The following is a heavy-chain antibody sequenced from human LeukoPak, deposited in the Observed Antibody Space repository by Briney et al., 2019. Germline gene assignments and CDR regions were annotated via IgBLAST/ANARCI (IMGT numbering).Heavy chain of an antibody. D-gene: IGHD3-3*01. CDR3: ARENTYDFWTRQDPCYFDY. J-gene: IGHJ4*02. CDR1: GYTFTGYY. CDR2: INPNNGGT. V-gene: IGHV1-2*02. Sequence: EASVKVSCKTSGYTFTGYYMHWVRQAPGQGLEWMGWINPNNGGTNYAQKFQGRVTMTRDTSISTAYMELSRLRSDDTAVYYCARENTYDFWTRQDPCYFDYWGQGTLVTVSS.